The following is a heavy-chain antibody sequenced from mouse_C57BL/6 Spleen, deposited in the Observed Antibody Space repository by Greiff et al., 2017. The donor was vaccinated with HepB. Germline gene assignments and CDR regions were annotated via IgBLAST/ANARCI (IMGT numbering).Heavy chain of an antibody. J-gene: IGHJ1*03. Sequence: QVQLQQPGAELVKPGASVKMSCKASGYTFTSYWITWVKQRPGQGLEWIGDIYPGSGSTNYNEKFKSKATLTVDTSSSTAYMQLSSLTSEDSAVYYCARGGSLYSNYYWYFDVWGTGTTVTVSS. V-gene: IGHV1-55*01. CDR2: IYPGSGST. D-gene: IGHD2-5*01. CDR1: GYTFTSYW. CDR3: ARGGSLYSNYYWYFDV.